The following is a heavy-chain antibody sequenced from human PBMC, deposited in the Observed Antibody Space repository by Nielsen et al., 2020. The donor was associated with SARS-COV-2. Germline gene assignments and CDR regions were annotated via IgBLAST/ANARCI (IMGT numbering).Heavy chain of an antibody. CDR3: ARARVPYYYDSFDY. CDR1: GFTFSSYG. V-gene: IGHV3-33*01. Sequence: GGSLRLSCAASGFTFSSYGMHWVRQAPGKGLEWVAVIWYDGSNKYYADSVKGRFTISRDNSKNTLYLQMNSLRAEDTALYHCARARVPYYYDSFDYWGQGTLVTVSS. CDR2: IWYDGSNK. J-gene: IGHJ4*02. D-gene: IGHD3-22*01.